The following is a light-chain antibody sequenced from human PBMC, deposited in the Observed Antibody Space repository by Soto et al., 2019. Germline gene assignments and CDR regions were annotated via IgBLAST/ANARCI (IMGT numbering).Light chain of an antibody. CDR2: EVS. CDR3: CSYAGSARV. CDR1: SSDVGSYNL. Sequence: QSALTQPASVSGSPGQSITISCSGTSSDVGSYNLVSWYQQHPGNAPKLMIYEVSKRPSGVSNRFSGSRSGNTASLTISGLQAEDGADYYCCSYAGSARVFGGGTKLTVL. V-gene: IGLV2-23*02. J-gene: IGLJ2*01.